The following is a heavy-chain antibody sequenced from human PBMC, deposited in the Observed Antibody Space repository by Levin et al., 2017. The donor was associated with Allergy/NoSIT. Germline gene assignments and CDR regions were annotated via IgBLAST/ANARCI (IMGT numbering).Heavy chain of an antibody. CDR1: GFTFSTSS. CDR2: ISSSSSTI. CDR3: ARDGFGDLFYHRVTY. Sequence: GGSLRLSCAASGFTFSTSSMNWVRQAPGKGLEWVSYISSSSSTIYYADSVKGRFTVSRDNAQKSLYLQMNSLRDEDTAVYYCARDGFGDLFYHRVTYWGQGTLVTVSS. J-gene: IGHJ4*02. D-gene: IGHD3-10*01. V-gene: IGHV3-48*02.